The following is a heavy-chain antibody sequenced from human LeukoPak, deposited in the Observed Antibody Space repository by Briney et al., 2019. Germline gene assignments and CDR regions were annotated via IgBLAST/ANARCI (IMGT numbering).Heavy chain of an antibody. J-gene: IGHJ3*02. D-gene: IGHD1-26*01. CDR2: IIPIFGTA. Sequence: SVKVSCKASGGTFSSYAISWVRQAPGQGLEWMGGIIPIFGTANYAQKFQGRVTITADESTSTAYMELSSLRAEDTAVYYCARVGTHSGSFRNHLGPFDIWGQGTMVTVSS. CDR1: GGTFSSYA. V-gene: IGHV1-69*13. CDR3: ARVGTHSGSFRNHLGPFDI.